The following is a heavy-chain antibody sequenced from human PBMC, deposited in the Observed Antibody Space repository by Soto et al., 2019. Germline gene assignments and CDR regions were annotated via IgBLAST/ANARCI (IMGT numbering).Heavy chain of an antibody. V-gene: IGHV4-59*01. J-gene: IGHJ4*02. CDR2: IYYSGST. CDR1: GGSISSYY. Sequence: PSETLSLTCTVSGGSISSYYWSWIRQPPGKGLEWIGYIYYSGSTNYNPSLKSRVTISVDTSKNQFSLKLSSVTAADTAVYYCARLAVLRYFDWSIDYWGQGTLVTVSS. CDR3: ARLAVLRYFDWSIDY. D-gene: IGHD3-9*01.